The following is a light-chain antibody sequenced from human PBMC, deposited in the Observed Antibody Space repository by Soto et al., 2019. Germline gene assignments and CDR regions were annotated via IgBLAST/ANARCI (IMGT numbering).Light chain of an antibody. CDR1: SGNIASTY. Sequence: LTQPHSVSESPGKTVTISCARSSGNIASTYVQWYQQRPGSAPTIVIYEDKQRPSGVPDRFSGSIDSSSDSASLTISGLRTEDEADYYCQSYDGGNYVFGTGTNLTVL. J-gene: IGLJ1*01. CDR3: QSYDGGNYV. CDR2: EDK. V-gene: IGLV6-57*04.